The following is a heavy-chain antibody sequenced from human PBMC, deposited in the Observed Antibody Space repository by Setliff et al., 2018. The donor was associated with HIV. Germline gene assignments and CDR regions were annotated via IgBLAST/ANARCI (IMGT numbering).Heavy chain of an antibody. CDR2: IYYNGNT. D-gene: IGHD4-17*01. CDR3: AREIYGGNSRPFDY. Sequence: TLSLTCTVSGGSITGYFWNWIRQSPGKGLEWIGYIYYNGNTNYNPTLNSRGTISVDTSKNQFSLKLTSVTAADTAVYYCAREIYGGNSRPFDYWGQGTQVTVSS. J-gene: IGHJ4*02. CDR1: GGSITGYF. V-gene: IGHV4-59*01.